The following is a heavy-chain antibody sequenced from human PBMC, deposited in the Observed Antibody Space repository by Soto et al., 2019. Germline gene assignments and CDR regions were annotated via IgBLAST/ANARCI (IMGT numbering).Heavy chain of an antibody. CDR3: ARLSFSYYYYGMDV. D-gene: IGHD3-16*01. Sequence: SLRLSCAASGFTFSSYAMSWVRQAPGKGLEWVSAISGSGGSTYYADSVKGRFTISRDNSKNTLYLQMNSLRAEDTAVYYCARLSFSYYYYGMDVWGQGTTVTVSS. V-gene: IGHV3-23*01. CDR1: GFTFSSYA. J-gene: IGHJ6*02. CDR2: ISGSGGST.